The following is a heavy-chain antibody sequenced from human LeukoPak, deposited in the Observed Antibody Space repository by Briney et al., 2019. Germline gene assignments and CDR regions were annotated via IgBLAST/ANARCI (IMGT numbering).Heavy chain of an antibody. CDR2: IRDSGSST. J-gene: IGHJ4*02. D-gene: IGHD4-17*01. Sequence: GGALRLSCAASGFTFSSYAMSWVRQAPGKGLEWVSAIRDSGSSTHYADSVKGRFTTSRDNSKNTLFLQMNSLRAEDTAIYYCANPPTVTTDYWGQGTLVTVSS. CDR3: ANPPTVTTDY. CDR1: GFTFSSYA. V-gene: IGHV3-23*01.